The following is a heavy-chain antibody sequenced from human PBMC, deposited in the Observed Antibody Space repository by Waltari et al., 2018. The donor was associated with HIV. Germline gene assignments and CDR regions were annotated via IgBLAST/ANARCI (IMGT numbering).Heavy chain of an antibody. J-gene: IGHJ3*02. V-gene: IGHV4-39*01. Sequence: QLQLQESGPGLVTPSETLSLTCTVSGGSISSSSYYWGWIRQPPGKGLEWIGRIYYSGSTYYNPSLKSRVTISVDTSKNQFSLKLSSVTAADTAVYYCARQKTVTRKAGGAFDIWGQGTMVTVSS. CDR3: ARQKTVTRKAGGAFDI. CDR2: IYYSGST. D-gene: IGHD4-17*01. CDR1: GGSISSSSYY.